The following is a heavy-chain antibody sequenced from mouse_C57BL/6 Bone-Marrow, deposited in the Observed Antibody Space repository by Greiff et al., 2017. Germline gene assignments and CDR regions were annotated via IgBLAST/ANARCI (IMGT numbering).Heavy chain of an antibody. CDR3: TRRAYYSNYLWFAY. CDR1: GYTFTSYW. Sequence: EVQLQQSGTVLARPGASVKMSCKTSGYTFTSYWMHWVKQRPGQGLEWIGAIYPGNSDTSYNQKFKGKAKLTAVTSASTAYMELSSLTNEDSAVXYCTRRAYYSNYLWFAYWGQGTLVTVSA. CDR2: IYPGNSDT. D-gene: IGHD2-5*01. J-gene: IGHJ3*01. V-gene: IGHV1-5*01.